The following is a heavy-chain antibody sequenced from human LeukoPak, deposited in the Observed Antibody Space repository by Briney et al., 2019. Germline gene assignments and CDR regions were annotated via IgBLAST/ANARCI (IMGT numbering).Heavy chain of an antibody. CDR2: ISVYSGNT. D-gene: IGHD5-18*01. J-gene: IGHJ6*03. CDR1: GGTFSSYA. CDR3: ATDQTGYNSGIFYYYMDV. V-gene: IGHV1-18*01. Sequence: ASVKVSCKASGGTFSSYAISWVRQAPGQGLEWVGWISVYSGNTNYAQKFQGRVTMTTDTSTSTAYMELRNLRSDDTAVYYCATDQTGYNSGIFYYYMDVWGKGTTVTVSS.